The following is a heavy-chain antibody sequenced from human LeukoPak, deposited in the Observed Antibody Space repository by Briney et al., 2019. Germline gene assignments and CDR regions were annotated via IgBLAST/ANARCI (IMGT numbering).Heavy chain of an antibody. Sequence: GGSLRLSCAASGFTFSNYGMHWVRQAPGKGVEWVAVISYDGNNKYYADSVKGRFTISRDNSKNTLYLQMNSLRAEDTAVYYCARDPGRNWYYFDYWGQGTLVTVSS. CDR1: GFTFSNYG. CDR2: ISYDGNNK. D-gene: IGHD6-13*01. CDR3: ARDPGRNWYYFDY. V-gene: IGHV3-30*19. J-gene: IGHJ4*02.